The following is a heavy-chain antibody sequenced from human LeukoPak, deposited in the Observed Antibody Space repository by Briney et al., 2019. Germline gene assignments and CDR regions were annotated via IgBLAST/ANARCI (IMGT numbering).Heavy chain of an antibody. J-gene: IGHJ6*03. CDR1: GFTFSSYE. CDR3: ARVLRYCSGGNCYSGGLGYMDV. D-gene: IGHD2-15*01. V-gene: IGHV3-48*03. Sequence: GGSLRLSCAASGFTFSSYEMNWVRQAPGKGLEWVSYISSSGSTIYYADSVKGRFTISRDNAKNSLLLQMNSLRAEDTAVYYCARVLRYCSGGNCYSGGLGYMDVWGKGTTVTISS. CDR2: ISSSGSTI.